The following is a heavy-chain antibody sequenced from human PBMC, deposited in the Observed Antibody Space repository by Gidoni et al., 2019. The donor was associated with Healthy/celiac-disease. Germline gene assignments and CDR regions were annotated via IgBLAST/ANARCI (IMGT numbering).Heavy chain of an antibody. J-gene: IGHJ3*02. CDR1: GFHFSSYW. Sequence: EVQLVESGGGLVQPGGSLRLSCAASGFHFSSYWMSWVRQAPGKGLEWVANIKQDGSEKYYVDSVKGRFTISRDNAKNSLYLQMNSLRAEDTAVYYCARDTRGGDDAFDIWGQGTMVTVSS. CDR2: IKQDGSEK. CDR3: ARDTRGGDDAFDI. D-gene: IGHD3-16*01. V-gene: IGHV3-7*01.